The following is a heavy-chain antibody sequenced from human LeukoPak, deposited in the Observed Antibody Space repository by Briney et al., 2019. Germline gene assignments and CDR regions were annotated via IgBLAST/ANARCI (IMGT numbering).Heavy chain of an antibody. Sequence: ASVKVSCKTSGYTFTNYYLHWVRQAPGQGLEWMGWINPNSGGTNYVQKFQGRVTMTRDTSISTAYMELNRLRSDDTAIFYCATRTFTVVGGTDYFDYWGQGTLVTVSS. CDR2: INPNSGGT. J-gene: IGHJ4*02. D-gene: IGHD3-22*01. V-gene: IGHV1-2*02. CDR1: GYTFTNYY. CDR3: ATRTFTVVGGTDYFDY.